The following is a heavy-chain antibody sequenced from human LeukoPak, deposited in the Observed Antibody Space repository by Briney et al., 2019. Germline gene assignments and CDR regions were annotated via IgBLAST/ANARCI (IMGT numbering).Heavy chain of an antibody. CDR2: IYYSGST. V-gene: IGHV4-39*01. CDR1: VGSISSSSYY. CDR3: ARQGALLLWFGELSFDY. D-gene: IGHD3-10*01. J-gene: IGHJ4*02. Sequence: SETLSLTCTVSVGSISSSSYYWGCIRQPPGKGLEWIGSIYYSGSTYYNPSFKSPVTISVDTSKNQFSLKLSSVTAADTAVYYCARQGALLLWFGELSFDYWGQGTLVTVSS.